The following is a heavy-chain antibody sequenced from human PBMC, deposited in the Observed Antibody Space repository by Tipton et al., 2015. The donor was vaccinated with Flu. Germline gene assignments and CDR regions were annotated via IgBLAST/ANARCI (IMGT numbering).Heavy chain of an antibody. Sequence: GSLRLSCVGSGFTFSNHWMHWVRQIPGKGLVWVAHIYNGGTVTNYADSVKGRFTISKDNAKNSLYLQMNSLRAEDTAVYYCARDHPPSITVLGEITDYFGMAVWGQGTTVTVSS. D-gene: IGHD3-3*01. V-gene: IGHV3-74*01. CDR1: GFTFSNHW. J-gene: IGHJ6*02. CDR3: ARDHPPSITVLGEITDYFGMAV. CDR2: IYNGGTVT.